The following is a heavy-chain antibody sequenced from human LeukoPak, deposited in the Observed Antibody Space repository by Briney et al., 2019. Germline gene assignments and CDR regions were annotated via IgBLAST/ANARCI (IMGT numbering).Heavy chain of an antibody. J-gene: IGHJ5*02. D-gene: IGHD3-22*01. V-gene: IGHV1-18*01. CDR3: ARDKTWGYYDSPVNWFDP. CDR1: GGTFSSYA. CDR2: ISAYNGNT. Sequence: ASVKVSCKASGGTFSSYAISWVRQAPGQGLEWMGWISAYNGNTNYAQKLQGRVTMTTDTSTSTAYMELRSLRSDDTAVYYCARDKTWGYYDSPVNWFDPWGQGTLVTVSS.